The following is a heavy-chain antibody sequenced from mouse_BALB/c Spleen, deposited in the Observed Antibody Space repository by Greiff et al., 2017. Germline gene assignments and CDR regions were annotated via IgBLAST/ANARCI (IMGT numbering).Heavy chain of an antibody. D-gene: IGHD2-4*01. Sequence: EVQLQQSGAELVKPGASVKLSCTASGFNIKDTYMHWVKQRPEQGLEWIGRIDPANGNTKYDPKFQGKATITADTSSNTAYLQLSSLTSEDTAVYYCARIYYDYDGDWYFDVWGAGTTVTVSS. J-gene: IGHJ1*01. V-gene: IGHV14-3*02. CDR3: ARIYYDYDGDWYFDV. CDR2: IDPANGNT. CDR1: GFNIKDTY.